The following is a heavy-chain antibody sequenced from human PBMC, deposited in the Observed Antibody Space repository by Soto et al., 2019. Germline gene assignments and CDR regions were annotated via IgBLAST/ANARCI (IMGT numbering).Heavy chain of an antibody. D-gene: IGHD6-19*01. Sequence: GGSLRLSCAASGFTFSIYAMTWIRQAPGKGLEWVSSISGSGGSTYYADSVKGRFTISRDNSKNTLYLQMNSLRAEDTAVYYCAKAPRTVAGTTWFDPWGQGTLVTVSS. J-gene: IGHJ5*02. CDR1: GFTFSIYA. V-gene: IGHV3-23*01. CDR2: ISGSGGST. CDR3: AKAPRTVAGTTWFDP.